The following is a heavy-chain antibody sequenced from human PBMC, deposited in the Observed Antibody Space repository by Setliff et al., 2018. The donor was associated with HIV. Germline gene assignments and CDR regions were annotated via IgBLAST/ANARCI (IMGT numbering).Heavy chain of an antibody. J-gene: IGHJ6*03. D-gene: IGHD2-8*01. CDR2: ISNDGTNK. CDR1: GFTFSSYA. Sequence: PGGSLRLSCAASGFTFSSYAIHWVRQAPGKGLEWVAVISNDGTNKYYAESVEGRFTISRDNAKNTLSLQMNSLRAEDTALYHCARLCLRCKGLIYDYMDVWGKGTTVTAP. V-gene: IGHV3-30*04. CDR3: ARLCLRCKGLIYDYMDV.